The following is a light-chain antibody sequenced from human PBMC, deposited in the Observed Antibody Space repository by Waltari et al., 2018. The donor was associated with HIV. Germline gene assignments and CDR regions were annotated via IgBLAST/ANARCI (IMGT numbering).Light chain of an antibody. Sequence: VLTPSPATLSLSPGDRATLSCRASQSVGSRYLAWYQQKPGQAPRLVIYNVSKRATGIPDRFTGSGSGTDFTLTINSLEPEDFAVYFCQQYDVSRTFGQGTKVEVK. CDR2: NVS. V-gene: IGKV3-20*01. CDR3: QQYDVSRT. J-gene: IGKJ1*01. CDR1: QSVGSRY.